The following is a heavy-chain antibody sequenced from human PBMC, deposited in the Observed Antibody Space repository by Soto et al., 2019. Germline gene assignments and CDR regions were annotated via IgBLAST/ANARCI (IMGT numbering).Heavy chain of an antibody. CDR2: ISAYNGHT. V-gene: IGHV1-18*01. J-gene: IGHJ4*01. CDR3: AIVFWFLTGYLSSSDF. CDR1: GYTFSDDG. Sequence: AAVKVSCKASGYTFSDDGISWVRQASGQRLEWIGWISAYNGHTNYAQKLQGRVTMTTETSTSTAYMELTSLTSDDTAVYYCAIVFWFLTGYLSSSDFWGQGTPVTVSS. D-gene: IGHD3-9*01.